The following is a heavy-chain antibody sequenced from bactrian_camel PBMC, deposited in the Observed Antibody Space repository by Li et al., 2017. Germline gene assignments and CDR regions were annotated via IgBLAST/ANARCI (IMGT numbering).Heavy chain of an antibody. J-gene: IGHJ4*01. CDR1: GYTYNHYC. CDR3: AVDPGDYGLAHSDSNEYNY. V-gene: IGHV3S1*01. CDR2: IETRGRST. Sequence: HVQLVESGGGSVKAGGSLTLTCVASGYTYNHYCMGWFRLGPGKEREGVAAIETRGRSTYTTYADSVKGRFTISRDNAKNTLYLQMNSLKTEDTAVYYCAVDPGDYGLAHSDSNEYNYWGQGTQVTVS. D-gene: IGHD5*01.